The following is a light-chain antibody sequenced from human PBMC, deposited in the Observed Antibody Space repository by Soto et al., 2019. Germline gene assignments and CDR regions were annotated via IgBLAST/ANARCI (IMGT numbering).Light chain of an antibody. CDR1: QSVTSN. Sequence: EIVMTQSPATLSLSPGERATLSCRARQSVTSNLVWYQQRPGQAPRLLIYDASIRATGIPARFSGSGSETEFTLTISSLQSEDFAVYYCQQYKNWPPWTFGQGTKVEV. V-gene: IGKV3-15*01. J-gene: IGKJ1*01. CDR2: DAS. CDR3: QQYKNWPPWT.